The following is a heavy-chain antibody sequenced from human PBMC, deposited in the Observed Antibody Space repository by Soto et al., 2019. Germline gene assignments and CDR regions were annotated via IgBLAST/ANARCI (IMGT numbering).Heavy chain of an antibody. Sequence: QVQLVQSGAEVKKPGSSVKVSCKASGGTFSSYAISWVRQAPGQGLEWMGGIIPIFGTANYAQKFQGRVKITADESTSTAYRELSSLISEDTAVYYCASGRSSWTFWFDPCGQGTLVTVSS. J-gene: IGHJ5*02. CDR2: IIPIFGTA. CDR1: GGTFSSYA. D-gene: IGHD6-13*01. CDR3: ASGRSSWTFWFDP. V-gene: IGHV1-69*12.